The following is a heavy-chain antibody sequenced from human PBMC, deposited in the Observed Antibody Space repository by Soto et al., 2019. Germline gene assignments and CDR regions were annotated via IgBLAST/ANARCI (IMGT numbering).Heavy chain of an antibody. J-gene: IGHJ4*02. CDR3: VRVTGSSWFLSYFDY. Sequence: GGSLRLSCAASGFTFSSYSMNWVRQAPGKGLEWVSYISSSSSIIYYADSVKGRFTISRDNAKNSLYLQMNSLRDEDTAVYYCVRVTGSSWFLSYFDYWGQGTLVTVSS. CDR2: ISSSSSII. D-gene: IGHD6-13*01. V-gene: IGHV3-48*02. CDR1: GFTFSSYS.